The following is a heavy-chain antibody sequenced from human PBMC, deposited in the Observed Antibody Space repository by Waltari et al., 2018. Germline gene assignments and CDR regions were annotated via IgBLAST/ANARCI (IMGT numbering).Heavy chain of an antibody. J-gene: IGHJ3*01. CDR3: ARATNWVLEAFDL. CDR2: IFTSGRT. V-gene: IGHV3-53*01. D-gene: IGHD1-1*01. Sequence: ELQVVESGGGLIQPGASLRLSCAASGFTVSSTYMAWVRQAPGKGPEWGSVIFTSGRTYHADSVKGRFTISRDNSENTVHLQMKNLTAEDTALYYCARATNWVLEAFDLWGQGTMVTVSP. CDR1: GFTVSSTY.